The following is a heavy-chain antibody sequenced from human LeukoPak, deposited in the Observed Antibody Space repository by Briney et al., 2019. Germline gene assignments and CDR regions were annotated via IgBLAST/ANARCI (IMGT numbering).Heavy chain of an antibody. Sequence: GGSLGLSCAASGFTFSSYEMNWVRQAPGKGLEWVSYISSSGSTIYYADSVKGRFTISRDNAKNSLYLQMNSLRAEDTAVYYCARHYYDSSGYPPIFDYWGQGTLVTVSS. CDR2: ISSSGSTI. J-gene: IGHJ4*02. V-gene: IGHV3-48*03. CDR3: ARHYYDSSGYPPIFDY. CDR1: GFTFSSYE. D-gene: IGHD3-22*01.